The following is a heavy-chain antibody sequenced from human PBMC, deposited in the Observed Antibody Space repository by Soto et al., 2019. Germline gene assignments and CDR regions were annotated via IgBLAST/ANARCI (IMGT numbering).Heavy chain of an antibody. CDR2: TSDGST. CDR1: GFTFSNYG. CDR3: ARLVPGTWFGDY. J-gene: IGHJ4*02. D-gene: IGHD6-19*01. Sequence: EVQLLGSGGGSVQPGGSLRLSCAASGFTFSNYGMTWVRQAPGKGLEWLSATSDGSTFYRESVKVRFTMSRDDSINMLFLHMSSLRDEDTATYYCARLVPGTWFGDYWGQGILVSVSS. V-gene: IGHV3-23*01.